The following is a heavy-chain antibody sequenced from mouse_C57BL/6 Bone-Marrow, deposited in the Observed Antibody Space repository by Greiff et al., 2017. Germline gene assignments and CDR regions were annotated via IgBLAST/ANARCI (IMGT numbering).Heavy chain of an antibody. J-gene: IGHJ1*03. CDR1: GYSFTDYN. D-gene: IGHD1-1*01. CDR2: INPNYGTT. V-gene: IGHV1-39*01. Sequence: QLKESGPELVKPGASVKISCKASGYSFTDYNMNWVKQSNGKSLEWIGVINPNYGTTSYNQKFKGKATLTVDQSSSTAYMQLNSLTSEDSAVYYCARWDTTVVADWYFDVWGTGTTVTVSS. CDR3: ARWDTTVVADWYFDV.